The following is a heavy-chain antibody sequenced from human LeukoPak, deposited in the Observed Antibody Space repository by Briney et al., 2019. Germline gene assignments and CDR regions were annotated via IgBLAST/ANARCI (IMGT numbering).Heavy chain of an antibody. Sequence: GGSLRLSCTGSGFTVSSSYMSWVRQTPGKGLEWVSGIYSGGTTYYADSVKGRVTISRDSSKNTLYLQMNSLRAEDTAVYYCARPEYSSSWYPFDYWGQGTLVTVSS. V-gene: IGHV3-66*01. CDR2: IYSGGTT. CDR1: GFTVSSSY. D-gene: IGHD6-13*01. J-gene: IGHJ4*02. CDR3: ARPEYSSSWYPFDY.